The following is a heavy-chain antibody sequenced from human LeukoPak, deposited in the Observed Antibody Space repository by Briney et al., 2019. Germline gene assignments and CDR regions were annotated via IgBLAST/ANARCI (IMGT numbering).Heavy chain of an antibody. J-gene: IGHJ3*02. CDR3: ARSIVVVEAFDI. D-gene: IGHD2-15*01. Sequence: GASVKVSCKASGGTFSSYAISWVRQAPGQGLEWMGGIISIFGTANYAQKFQGRVTITTDESTSTAYMELSSLRSEDTAVYHCARSIVVVEAFDIWGQGTMVTVSS. CDR2: IISIFGTA. V-gene: IGHV1-69*05. CDR1: GGTFSSYA.